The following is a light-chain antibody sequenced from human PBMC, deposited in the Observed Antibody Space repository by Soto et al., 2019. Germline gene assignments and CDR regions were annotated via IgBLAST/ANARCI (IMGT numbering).Light chain of an antibody. CDR2: EAS. V-gene: IGKV1-5*03. J-gene: IGKJ1*01. CDR1: QSVGFR. Sequence: DIQMTQSPSTLAASVGERVTITCRASQSVGFRLAWYQQKPGKAPKLLISEASRLASGGPSRFSGGGSGTEFTLTVSSLQPDDLAAYYCQKYARHRSLGQGTKVEIK. CDR3: QKYARHRS.